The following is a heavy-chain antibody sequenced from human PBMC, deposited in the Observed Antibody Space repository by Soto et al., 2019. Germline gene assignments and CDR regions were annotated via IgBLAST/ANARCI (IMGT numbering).Heavy chain of an antibody. CDR2: INSRGGST. Sequence: EVQLLESGGGLVQPGGSLRLSCAASGFTFSSYAMSWVRQAPGKGLEWVSAINSRGGSTYYAASVKGRFTISRDSSKNTLYLQMNSLRAEDTAVYYCAKDRSSTSCYAFDYWGQGTLVTVSS. CDR1: GFTFSSYA. CDR3: AKDRSSTSCYAFDY. J-gene: IGHJ4*02. V-gene: IGHV3-23*01. D-gene: IGHD2-2*01.